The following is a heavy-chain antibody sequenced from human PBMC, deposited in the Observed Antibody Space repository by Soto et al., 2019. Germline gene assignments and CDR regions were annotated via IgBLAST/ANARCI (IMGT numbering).Heavy chain of an antibody. CDR1: GGTFSSYA. J-gene: IGHJ4*02. D-gene: IGHD3-10*01. CDR3: ARGVSASVSMVRGVTFDY. CDR2: IIPIFGTA. V-gene: IGHV1-69*13. Sequence: SVKVSCKASGGTFSSYAISWVRQAPGQGLEWMGGIIPIFGTANYAQKFQGRVTITADESTSTAYMELSSLRSEDTAVYYCARGVSASVSMVRGVTFDYWGQGTLVTVSS.